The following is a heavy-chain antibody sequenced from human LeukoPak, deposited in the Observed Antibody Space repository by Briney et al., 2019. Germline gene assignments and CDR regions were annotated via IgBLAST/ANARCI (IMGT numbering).Heavy chain of an antibody. CDR1: GFTFSTYD. CDR3: AKDKGKYYGSGSLGWFDP. CDR2: FSGDGGST. Sequence: GWPLRLSCGASGFTFSTYDMQWVRKAREKGLEWVSIFSGDGGSTFYADSVKGRFTISRDNSKNSLYLQMNSLRIEDTALYYCAKDKGKYYGSGSLGWFDPWGQGSLVTVSP. V-gene: IGHV3-43*02. J-gene: IGHJ5*02. D-gene: IGHD3-10*01.